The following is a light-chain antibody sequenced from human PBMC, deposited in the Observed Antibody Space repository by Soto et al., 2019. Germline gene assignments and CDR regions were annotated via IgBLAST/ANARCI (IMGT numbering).Light chain of an antibody. J-gene: IGLJ2*01. CDR2: DNN. V-gene: IGLV1-51*01. CDR3: GTWDRSLSVYVL. CDR1: SSNVGSNY. Sequence: QSALTQPPSVSAAPGQKVTISCSGSSSNVGSNYVSWYQQLPGTAPKLLIYDNNKRPSGIPDRFSGSKSGTSATLDITGRQTGDEDDDYCGTWDRSLSVYVLFGGGTKLTVL.